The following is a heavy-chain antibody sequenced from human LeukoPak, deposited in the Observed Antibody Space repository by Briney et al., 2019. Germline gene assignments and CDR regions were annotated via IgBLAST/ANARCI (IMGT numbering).Heavy chain of an antibody. J-gene: IGHJ6*03. V-gene: IGHV3-21*01. CDR1: GFTFSSYS. CDR3: ARETTPWELPLMYYYYYMDV. CDR2: ISTSSSYI. D-gene: IGHD1-26*01. Sequence: PGGSLRLSCAASGFTFSSYSMNWVRQAPGKGLEWVSSISTSSSYIYYADSVKGRFTISRDNAKNSLYLQMNSLRAEDTAVYYCARETTPWELPLMYYYYYMDVWGKGTTVTVSS.